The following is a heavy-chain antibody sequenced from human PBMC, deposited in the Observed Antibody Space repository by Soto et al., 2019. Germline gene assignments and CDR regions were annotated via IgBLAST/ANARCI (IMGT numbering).Heavy chain of an antibody. D-gene: IGHD1-7*01. CDR2: IYYSGST. CDR3: ARHNWNYPFDP. CDR1: GGSISTYY. V-gene: IGHV4-59*08. J-gene: IGHJ5*02. Sequence: PSEPLSLTCTVSGGSISTYYWSWIRQSPGKGLEWIGYIYYSGSTKYNPSLKSRVTMSVDTSKNQFSLKVSSVTAADTAVYFCARHNWNYPFDPWGQGTLVTVSS.